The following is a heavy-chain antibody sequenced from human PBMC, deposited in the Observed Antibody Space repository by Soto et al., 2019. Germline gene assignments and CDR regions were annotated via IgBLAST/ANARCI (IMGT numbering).Heavy chain of an antibody. V-gene: IGHV4-4*02. D-gene: IGHD1-26*01. CDR1: GGSVSSDYW. CDR2: IYHSGRT. J-gene: IGHJ4*02. CDR3: ARDRPSYGRNFDY. Sequence: QVQLQESGPGVVKPSGTLSLTCAVSGGSVSSDYWWSWVRLPPGKGLEWIGEIYHSGRTNYIPSLKSRVTISLDKSKNQLSLILNSVTAADTAMYYCARDRPSYGRNFDYWGQGTLVTVSS.